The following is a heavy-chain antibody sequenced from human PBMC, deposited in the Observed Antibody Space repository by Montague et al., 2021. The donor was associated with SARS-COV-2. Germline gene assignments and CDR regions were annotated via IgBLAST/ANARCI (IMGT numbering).Heavy chain of an antibody. V-gene: IGHV3-30-3*01. CDR1: GFTFSSYA. Sequence: SLRLSCAASGFTFSSYAMHWVRQAPGKGLEWVAVISYDGSNKYYADSVKGRFTISRDNSKNTLYLQMNSLRAEDTAVYYCARELVYYGMDVWGQGTTVTVS. CDR3: ARELVYYGMDV. J-gene: IGHJ6*02. CDR2: ISYDGSNK.